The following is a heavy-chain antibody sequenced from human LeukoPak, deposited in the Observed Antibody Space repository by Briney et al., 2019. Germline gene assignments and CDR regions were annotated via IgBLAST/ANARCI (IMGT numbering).Heavy chain of an antibody. CDR2: ISYDGSNK. D-gene: IGHD6-13*01. V-gene: IGHV3-30-3*01. CDR1: GFTFSSYA. Sequence: PGGSLRLSCAASGFTFSSYAMHWVRQAPGKGLEWVAVISYDGSNKYYADSVKGRFTISRDNSKNTLYLQMNSLRAEDTAVYYCARGGSSWTGYYYYGMDVWGQGTTVTVSS. J-gene: IGHJ6*02. CDR3: ARGGSSWTGYYYYGMDV.